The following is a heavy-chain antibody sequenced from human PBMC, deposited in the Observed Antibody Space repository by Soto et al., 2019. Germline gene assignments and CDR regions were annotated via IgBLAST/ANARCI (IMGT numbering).Heavy chain of an antibody. CDR1: GFTFSSYG. V-gene: IGHV3-33*01. J-gene: IGHJ6*02. Sequence: QVQLVESGGGVVQPGRSLRLSCAASGFTFSSYGMHWVRQAPGKGLEWVAVIWYDGSNKYYADSVNGRFTISRDNSKNTLYLQMNSLRAEDTAVYYCARVGLDTAMVGGMDVWGQGTTVTVSS. CDR2: IWYDGSNK. D-gene: IGHD5-18*01. CDR3: ARVGLDTAMVGGMDV.